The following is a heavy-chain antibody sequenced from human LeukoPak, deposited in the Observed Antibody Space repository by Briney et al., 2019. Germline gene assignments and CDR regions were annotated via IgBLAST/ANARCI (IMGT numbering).Heavy chain of an antibody. J-gene: IGHJ4*02. D-gene: IGHD2-21*01. CDR1: GFTFSDHY. Sequence: GGSLRLSCAASGFTFSDHYMSWIRQAPGKGLEWLSYISSDYSTTYYADSVKGRFTISRDNAKHSLCLQMNSLRAEDTAVYYCAKAGTAWDFDYWGQGTLVTVSS. CDR2: ISSDYSTT. CDR3: AKAGTAWDFDY. V-gene: IGHV3-11*01.